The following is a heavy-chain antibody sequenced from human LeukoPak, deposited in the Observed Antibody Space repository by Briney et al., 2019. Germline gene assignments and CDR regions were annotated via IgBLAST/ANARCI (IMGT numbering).Heavy chain of an antibody. CDR2: IFYSGST. CDR1: GGSISSYY. Sequence: SETLSLTCTVSGGSISSYYWSWIRQPPGKGLEWIGYIFYSGSTNYNPSLKSRVTISVDTSKNQYSLKLSSVTAADTAVYYCARALRWLQGLDPWGQGTLVTVSS. CDR3: ARALRWLQGLDP. D-gene: IGHD5-24*01. V-gene: IGHV4-59*01. J-gene: IGHJ5*02.